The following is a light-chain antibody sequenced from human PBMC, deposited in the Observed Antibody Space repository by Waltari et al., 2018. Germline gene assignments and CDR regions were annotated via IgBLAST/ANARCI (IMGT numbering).Light chain of an antibody. CDR3: QQYDNYWT. V-gene: IGKV1-5*03. J-gene: IGKJ1*01. CDR2: KAS. CDR1: QSISNW. Sequence: DIQMTQSPSTLSASVGDRVIITCRASQSISNWLAWYQQKPGKAPKLLIDKASNLESGVPSRFSGSGSGTEFTLTISSLQPDDFATYYCQQYDNYWTFGQGTKVEIK.